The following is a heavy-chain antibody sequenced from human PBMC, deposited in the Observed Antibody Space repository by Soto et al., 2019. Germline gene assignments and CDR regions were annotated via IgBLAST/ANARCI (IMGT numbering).Heavy chain of an antibody. V-gene: IGHV3-9*01. Sequence: GGSLRLSCAASGFTFDDYAMHWVRQAPGKGLEWVSGISWNSGSIGYVDSVKGRFTISRDNAKNSLYLQMNSLRAEDTALYYCAKDGTAMAGTNFDYWGQGTLVTVSS. J-gene: IGHJ4*02. D-gene: IGHD6-19*01. CDR3: AKDGTAMAGTNFDY. CDR2: ISWNSGSI. CDR1: GFTFDDYA.